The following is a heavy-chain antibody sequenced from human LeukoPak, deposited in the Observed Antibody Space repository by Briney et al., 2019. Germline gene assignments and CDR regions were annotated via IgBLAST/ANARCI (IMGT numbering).Heavy chain of an antibody. V-gene: IGHV3-9*01. D-gene: IGHD6-19*01. CDR3: AKTGRIAVAGHLDY. CDR1: GFTFSSYG. J-gene: IGHJ4*02. Sequence: PGGSLRLSCAASGFTFSSYGMSWVRQAPGKGLEWVSGISWNSGSIGYADSVKGRFTISRDNAKNSLYLQMNSLRAEDTALYYCAKTGRIAVAGHLDYWGQGTLVTVSS. CDR2: ISWNSGSI.